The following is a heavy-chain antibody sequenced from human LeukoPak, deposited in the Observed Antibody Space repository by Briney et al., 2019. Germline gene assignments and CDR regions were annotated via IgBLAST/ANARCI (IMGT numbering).Heavy chain of an antibody. D-gene: IGHD2-8*01. CDR3: TRTVLDCKNGVCYDY. V-gene: IGHV1-18*01. Sequence: GASVKVSCKASGYTFTSYGISWVRQAPGQGLEWMGWIRAYNGNTNSVQKLQGRVTMTTDTSTRTAYMELRSLRSDHTPVYYCTRTVLDCKNGVCYDYWGQGTLVTVSS. CDR1: GYTFTSYG. CDR2: IRAYNGNT. J-gene: IGHJ4*02.